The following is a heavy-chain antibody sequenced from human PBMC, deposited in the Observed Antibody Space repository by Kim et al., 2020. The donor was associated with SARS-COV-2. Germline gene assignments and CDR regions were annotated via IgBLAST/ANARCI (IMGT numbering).Heavy chain of an antibody. CDR2: ISSSSSYT. J-gene: IGHJ5*02. D-gene: IGHD2-2*02. CDR1: GFTFSDYY. Sequence: GGSLRLSCAASGFTFSDYYMSWIRQAPGKGLEWVSYISSSSSYTNYADSVKGRFTISRDNAKNSLYLQMNSLRAEDTAVYYCAREYCSSTSCYISWFDPWGQGTLVTVSS. V-gene: IGHV3-11*06. CDR3: AREYCSSTSCYISWFDP.